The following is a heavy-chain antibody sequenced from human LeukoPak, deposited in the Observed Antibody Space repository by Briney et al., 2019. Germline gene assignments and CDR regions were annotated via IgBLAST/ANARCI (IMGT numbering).Heavy chain of an antibody. CDR3: ARRGNSGRSFDY. D-gene: IGHD6-25*01. CDR2: IYYSGSVST. Sequence: SETLSLTGTVSGGSISSGGYYWSWIRQPPGKGLEWVGSIYYSGSVSTYYDPSLKSRVTISVDTSKNQVSLKLNSVTAADTAVYYCARRGNSGRSFDYWGQGTLVIVSS. CDR1: GGSISSGGYY. V-gene: IGHV4-39*01. J-gene: IGHJ4*02.